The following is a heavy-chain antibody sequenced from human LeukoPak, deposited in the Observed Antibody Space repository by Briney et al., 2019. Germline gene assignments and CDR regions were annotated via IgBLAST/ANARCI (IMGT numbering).Heavy chain of an antibody. CDR2: IYYSGST. D-gene: IGHD5-18*01. CDR1: GGSISSSNYY. CDR3: ARVLSYGYSDY. Sequence: PSETLSLTCTVSGGSISSSNYYWGWIRQPPGKGLEWIANIYYSGSTYYYPSLKSRVTISVDTSKDQFSLKLTSVTAADTAVYYCARVLSYGYSDYWGQGTLVTVSS. J-gene: IGHJ4*02. V-gene: IGHV4-39*07.